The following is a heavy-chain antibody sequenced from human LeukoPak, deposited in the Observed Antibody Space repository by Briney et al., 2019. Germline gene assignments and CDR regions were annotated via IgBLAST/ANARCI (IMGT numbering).Heavy chain of an antibody. CDR2: SIPIFGTA. J-gene: IGHJ5*02. Sequence: SVKVSCKASGGTFSNYAISWVRQSPGQGLEWMGGSIPIFGTAHYAQNFQGRVTITADESTTTAYIELSSLRSEDTAVYYCARDHRQQLENWFDPWGQGTLVTVSS. V-gene: IGHV1-69*13. D-gene: IGHD6-13*01. CDR1: GGTFSNYA. CDR3: ARDHRQQLENWFDP.